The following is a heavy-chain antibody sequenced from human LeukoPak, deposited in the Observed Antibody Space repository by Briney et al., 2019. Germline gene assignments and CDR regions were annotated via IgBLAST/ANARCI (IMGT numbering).Heavy chain of an antibody. D-gene: IGHD3-3*01. V-gene: IGHV1-8*01. CDR1: GYTFTSYD. CDR3: ARGDYDFWSGYYPNNWFDP. CDR2: MNPNSGNT. Sequence: ASVKVSCKASGYTFTSYDINWVRQATGQGLEWMGWMNPNSGNTGYAQKFQGRVTMTRNTSISTAYMELSSLRSEDTAVYYCARGDYDFWSGYYPNNWFDPWGQGTLVTVS. J-gene: IGHJ5*02.